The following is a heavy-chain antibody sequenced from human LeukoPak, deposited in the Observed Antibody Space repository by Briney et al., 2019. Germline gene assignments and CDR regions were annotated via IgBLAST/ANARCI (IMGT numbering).Heavy chain of an antibody. CDR3: ARDPDVWSGYYMGALDY. CDR1: GYTFTSYY. V-gene: IGHV1-46*01. CDR2: INPSGGST. Sequence: ASVKVSCKASGYTFTSYYMHWVRQAPGQGLEWMGIINPSGGSTSYAQKFQGRVTMTRDTSTSTVYMELSSLRSEDTAVYYCARDPDVWSGYYMGALDYWGQGTLVTVSS. D-gene: IGHD3-3*01. J-gene: IGHJ4*02.